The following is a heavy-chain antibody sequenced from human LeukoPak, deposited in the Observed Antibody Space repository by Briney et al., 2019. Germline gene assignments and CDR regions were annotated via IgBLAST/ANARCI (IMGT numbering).Heavy chain of an antibody. CDR3: ATKGIYGDPSGN. J-gene: IGHJ4*02. V-gene: IGHV3-74*01. CDR1: GFTFSSYW. Sequence: GGSLRLSCAASGFTFSSYWMHWVRQAPGKGLVWVSRINSDGSSTTYADSVKGRFTISRDNAKNTLYLQMNSLRAEDTALYYCATKGIYGDPSGNWGQGTLVTVSS. CDR2: INSDGSST. D-gene: IGHD4-17*01.